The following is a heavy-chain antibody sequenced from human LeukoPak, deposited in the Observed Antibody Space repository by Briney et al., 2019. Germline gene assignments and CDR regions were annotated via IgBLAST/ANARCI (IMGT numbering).Heavy chain of an antibody. J-gene: IGHJ5*02. CDR3: AAIWNYWFVP. D-gene: IGHD1-7*01. CDR2: IYYSGST. V-gene: IGHV4-39*07. Sequence: SQTLSLTCTVSGGSISSSSYYWGWIRQPPGKGLEWIGSIYYSGSTYYNPSLKSRVTISVDTSKNQFSLKLSSVTAADTAVYYCAAIWNYWFVPWGQGTLVTVSS. CDR1: GGSISSSSYY.